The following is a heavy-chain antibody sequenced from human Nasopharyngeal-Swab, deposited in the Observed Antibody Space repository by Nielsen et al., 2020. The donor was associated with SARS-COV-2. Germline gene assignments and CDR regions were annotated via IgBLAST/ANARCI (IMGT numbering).Heavy chain of an antibody. CDR1: GFTFSSYA. V-gene: IGHV3-23*01. CDR2: ISGTGDNT. Sequence: LKISCAASGFTFSSYAMNWVRQAPGKGLEWVSGISGTGDNTYYADSVKGRFTISRDSSKNTLYLQMNSLRAEDTAIYYCAKDSGAGFCSGGSCFPTNHWGQGTLVTVSS. J-gene: IGHJ5*02. D-gene: IGHD2-15*01. CDR3: AKDSGAGFCSGGSCFPTNH.